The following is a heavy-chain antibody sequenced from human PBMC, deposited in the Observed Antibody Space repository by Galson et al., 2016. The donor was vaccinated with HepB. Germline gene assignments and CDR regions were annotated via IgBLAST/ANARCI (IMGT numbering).Heavy chain of an antibody. CDR2: IFYTGST. V-gene: IGHV4-39*01. CDR3: ASYSRSWGGSFCY. Sequence: ETLSLTCTVSGASITSSTYYWGWLRQSPGKGLEWIGTIFYTGSTYYNPSLKGRVTRSVDTFRNKMYLNLGSVTAADTAVYFCASYSRSWGGSFCYWGRGTLGTVSS. J-gene: IGHJ4*02. CDR1: GASITSSTYY. D-gene: IGHD6-13*01.